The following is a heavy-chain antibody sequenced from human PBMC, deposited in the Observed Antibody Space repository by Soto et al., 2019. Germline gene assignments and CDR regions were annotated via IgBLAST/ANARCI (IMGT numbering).Heavy chain of an antibody. J-gene: IGHJ6*02. CDR2: IYFAGST. V-gene: IGHV4-39*01. Sequence: PSATLSLTCTVSGGSISSTDHYLGWVRQPPGKGLEWLGSIYFAGSTFHNPALKSRATISVDTSRNQFSLRLTTVTASDTAVYYCARLVFHCLRGSCDDYSFYGLDVWGQGTTVTVS. CDR3: ARLVFHCLRGSCDDYSFYGLDV. CDR1: GGSISSTDHY. D-gene: IGHD2-15*01.